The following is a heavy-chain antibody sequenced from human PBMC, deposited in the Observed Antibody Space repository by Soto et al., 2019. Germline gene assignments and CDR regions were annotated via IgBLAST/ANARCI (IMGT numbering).Heavy chain of an antibody. D-gene: IGHD6-13*01. CDR2: IIRIFSTA. V-gene: IGHV1-69*01. Sequence: QAQLVQSGAEVKKPGSSVKVSCKASGGTFSSSAISWVRQAPGQGLEWMGGIIRIFSTANYAQKFQGRVTITADESTSTDYMELSSLRSEDTAVYYCARDSPIARMDVWGQGTTVTVSS. CDR3: ARDSPIARMDV. J-gene: IGHJ6*02. CDR1: GGTFSSSA.